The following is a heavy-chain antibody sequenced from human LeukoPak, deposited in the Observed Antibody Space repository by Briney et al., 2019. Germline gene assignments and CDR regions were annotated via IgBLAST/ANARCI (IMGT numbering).Heavy chain of an antibody. V-gene: IGHV3-21*01. J-gene: IGHJ4*02. D-gene: IGHD6-13*01. CDR1: GFTFSNYA. Sequence: GGSLRLSCAASGFTFSNYAMNWVRQAPGKGLEWVSSISSSSSYIYYADSVKGRFTISRHNAKNSLYLQMDSLRAEDTAVYYCARVSSSWHYFDYWGQGTLVTVSS. CDR2: ISSSSSYI. CDR3: ARVSSSWHYFDY.